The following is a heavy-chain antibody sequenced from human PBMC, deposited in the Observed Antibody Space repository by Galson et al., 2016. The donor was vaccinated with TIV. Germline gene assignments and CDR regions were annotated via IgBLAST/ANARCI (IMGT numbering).Heavy chain of an antibody. J-gene: IGHJ4*02. V-gene: IGHV3-11*01. D-gene: IGHD2-15*01. Sequence: SLRLSCAGSGFSFSDYYMSWIRQAPGKGLEWVSYIGSRGTAIYYADSVEGRFTISRDNAKNSLYLQMNSLRVEDMAVYYCARDCNGDNCYSSPMYFDYWGQGALVTVSS. CDR1: GFSFSDYY. CDR3: ARDCNGDNCYSSPMYFDY. CDR2: IGSRGTAI.